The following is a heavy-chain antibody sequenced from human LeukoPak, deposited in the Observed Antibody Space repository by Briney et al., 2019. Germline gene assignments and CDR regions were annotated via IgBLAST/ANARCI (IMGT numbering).Heavy chain of an antibody. D-gene: IGHD6-13*01. CDR2: INSDGSST. J-gene: IGHJ4*02. V-gene: IGHV3-74*01. Sequence: GGSLRLSCAASGFTFSSYWMHWVRQAPGKGLVWVSRINSDGSSTSYADSVKGRFTISRDNAKNTLYLQMNSLRAEDTAVYYCARVGAAAGDFDYWGQGTLVTVSS. CDR3: ARVGAAAGDFDY. CDR1: GFTFSSYW.